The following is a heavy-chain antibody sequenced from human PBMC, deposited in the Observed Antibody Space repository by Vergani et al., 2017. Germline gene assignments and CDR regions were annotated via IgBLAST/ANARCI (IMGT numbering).Heavy chain of an antibody. V-gene: IGHV3-15*01. J-gene: IGHJ4*02. CDR3: TTEGYNWNDFLFDY. Sequence: EVQLVESGGGLVQPGRSLRLSCAASGFTFSNAWMSWVRQAPGKGLEWVGRIKSKTDGGTTDYAAPVKGRFTISRDDSKNTLYLQMNSLKTEDTAVYYCTTEGYNWNDFLFDYWGQGTLVTVSS. CDR2: IKSKTDGGTT. CDR1: GFTFSNAW. D-gene: IGHD1-1*01.